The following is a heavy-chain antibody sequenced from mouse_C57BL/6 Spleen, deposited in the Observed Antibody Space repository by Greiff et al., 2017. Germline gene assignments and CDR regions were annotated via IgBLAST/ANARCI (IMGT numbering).Heavy chain of an antibody. CDR3: ARRYYGNYVDYAMDY. V-gene: IGHV5-17*01. Sequence: DVQLVESGGGLVKPGGSLKLSCAASGFTFSDYGMHWVRQAPEKGLEWVAYISSGSSTIYYADTVKGRVTISRDNAKNTLFLQMTSLRSEDTAMYYCARRYYGNYVDYAMDYWGQGTSVTVSS. D-gene: IGHD2-1*01. CDR2: ISSGSSTI. CDR1: GFTFSDYG. J-gene: IGHJ4*01.